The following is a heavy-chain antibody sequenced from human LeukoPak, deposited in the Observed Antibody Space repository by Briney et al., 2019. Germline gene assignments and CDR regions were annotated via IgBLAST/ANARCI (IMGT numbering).Heavy chain of an antibody. Sequence: GGSLRLSCTASGFTFSTYWMSWVRHPPGKGLEWVANIKQDGTEKYYVDSVKGRFTISRDNAKSSLYLQMNSLRAEDTAVYYCAKNSEGQHQWLTPFDYWGQGTLVTVSS. CDR2: IKQDGTEK. D-gene: IGHD5-18*01. CDR1: GFTFSTYW. CDR3: AKNSEGQHQWLTPFDY. J-gene: IGHJ4*02. V-gene: IGHV3-7*03.